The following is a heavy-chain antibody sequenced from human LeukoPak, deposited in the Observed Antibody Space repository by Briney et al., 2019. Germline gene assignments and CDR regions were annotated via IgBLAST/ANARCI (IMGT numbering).Heavy chain of an antibody. Sequence: GGSLRLPCAASGFTFSSSSMNWVRQAPGKGLEWVSSISNTGGYIYYADSVKGRFTISRDNAKNSLYLQMNSLRAEDTAVYYCARGERVPAAFFDYWGQGTLVTVSS. CDR1: GFTFSSSS. CDR3: ARGERVPAAFFDY. J-gene: IGHJ4*02. V-gene: IGHV3-21*01. CDR2: ISNTGGYI. D-gene: IGHD2-2*01.